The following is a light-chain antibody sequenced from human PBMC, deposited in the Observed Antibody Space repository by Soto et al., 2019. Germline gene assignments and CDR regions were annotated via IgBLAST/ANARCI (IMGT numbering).Light chain of an antibody. CDR2: GAS. CDR3: QQRSHWPRT. CDR1: QSVSSNF. V-gene: IGKV3D-20*02. J-gene: IGKJ1*01. Sequence: PGERVTLSCRASQSVSSNFLAWYQQKPGQAPRLLIYGASNRAAGIPDRFSGSGSGTDFTLTISRLEPEDFAVYYCQQRSHWPRTFGQGTKVDIK.